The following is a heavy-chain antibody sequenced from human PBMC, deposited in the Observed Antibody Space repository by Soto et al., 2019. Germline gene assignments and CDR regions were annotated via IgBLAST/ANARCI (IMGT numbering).Heavy chain of an antibody. V-gene: IGHV3-30*03. CDR2: ISFDGINK. D-gene: IGHD2-21*01. J-gene: IGHJ3*02. CDR3: AYHMAGDPKVTYES. Sequence: PGGSPRLSCAASGVTFSNYGLHWVRQGPGKGLEWVAVISFDGINKYYADPVKGRFTISRDNSKNALYLQMNSLRAEDTAFYYWAYHMAGDPKVTYESWGKGTMVIVSS. CDR1: GVTFSNYG.